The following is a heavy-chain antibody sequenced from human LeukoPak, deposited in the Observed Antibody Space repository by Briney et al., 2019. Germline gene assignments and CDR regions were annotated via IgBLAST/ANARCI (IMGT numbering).Heavy chain of an antibody. Sequence: PGGSLRLSCTASGFTFGDYAMSWFRQAPGKGLEWVGFIRSKAYGGTTEYAASMKGRFTISRDDSKSIAYLQMNSLKTEDTAVYYCTRDDFWSGYSGWFDPWGQGTLVTVSS. D-gene: IGHD3-3*01. J-gene: IGHJ5*02. CDR1: GFTFGDYA. CDR2: IRSKAYGGTT. CDR3: TRDDFWSGYSGWFDP. V-gene: IGHV3-49*03.